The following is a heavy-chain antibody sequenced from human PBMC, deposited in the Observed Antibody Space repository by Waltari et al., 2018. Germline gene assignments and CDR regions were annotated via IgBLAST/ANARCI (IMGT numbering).Heavy chain of an antibody. D-gene: IGHD3-3*01. V-gene: IGHV4-61*02. CDR1: GGSISSGSYY. CDR2: IYTSGST. CDR3: ARGLWDYDFWSGYYPNWFDP. J-gene: IGHJ5*02. Sequence: QVQLQESGPGLVKPSQTLSLTCTVSGGSISSGSYYWSWIRQPAGKGLEWIGRIYTSGSTNYNPSLKSRVTISVDTSKNQFSLQLSSVTAADTAVYYCARGLWDYDFWSGYYPNWFDPWGQGTLVTVSS.